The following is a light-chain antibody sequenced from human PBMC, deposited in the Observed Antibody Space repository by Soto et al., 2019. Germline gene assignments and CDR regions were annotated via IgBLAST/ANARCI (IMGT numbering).Light chain of an antibody. J-gene: IGKJ5*01. V-gene: IGKV3-11*01. Sequence: EIVLTQSPATLSLSPGERATLSCRTSQTIRGRLTWYQQRPGQAPRLLIYDTSNRATDIPARFSGSGSGTDFILTISSLDPEDFGVYSCQQRHNWPITFGQGTRLEIK. CDR2: DTS. CDR3: QQRHNWPIT. CDR1: QTIRGR.